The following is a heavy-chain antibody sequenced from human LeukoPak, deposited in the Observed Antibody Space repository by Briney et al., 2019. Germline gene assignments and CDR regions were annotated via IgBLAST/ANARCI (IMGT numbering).Heavy chain of an antibody. J-gene: IGHJ1*01. D-gene: IGHD4-23*01. V-gene: IGHV3-53*01. Sequence: GGSLRLSCAASGFTVYSNYMAWVRQAPGKGLEWVSVIYDTGTTSYADSVKGRFTISRDNSKNTLYLQMNSLRAEDTAVYYCARHESTTVVTWYFQHWGQGTLVTVSS. CDR3: ARHESTTVVTWYFQH. CDR1: GFTVYSNY. CDR2: IYDTGTT.